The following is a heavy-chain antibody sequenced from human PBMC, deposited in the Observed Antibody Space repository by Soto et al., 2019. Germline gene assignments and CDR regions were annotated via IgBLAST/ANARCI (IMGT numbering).Heavy chain of an antibody. D-gene: IGHD3-16*01. CDR2: ISYDGNNK. V-gene: IGHV3-30-3*01. Sequence: PGGSLRLSCAASGFTFSSYTFHWVRQAPGKGLEWVAVISYDGNNKYYADSVKGRFTISRDKPQNTVYLLMDSLRAEDTAVYYCAREWIDTFGDPDYHYGMDVWGQGTTVTVSS. CDR1: GFTFSSYT. CDR3: AREWIDTFGDPDYHYGMDV. J-gene: IGHJ6*02.